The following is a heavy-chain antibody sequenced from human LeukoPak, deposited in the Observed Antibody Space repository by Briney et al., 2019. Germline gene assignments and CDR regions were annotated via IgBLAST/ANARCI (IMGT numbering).Heavy chain of an antibody. CDR2: ISSSGSTI. J-gene: IGHJ6*04. Sequence: GGAVTLPCAASGFTFRSYEMHWVRQAPGNGLEWVSYISSSGSTIYYADSVKGRFTISRDNAKNSLYLQMNSLRAEDTAVYYCAELGITMIGGVWGKGTTVTISS. V-gene: IGHV3-48*03. CDR3: AELGITMIGGV. D-gene: IGHD3-10*02. CDR1: GFTFRSYE.